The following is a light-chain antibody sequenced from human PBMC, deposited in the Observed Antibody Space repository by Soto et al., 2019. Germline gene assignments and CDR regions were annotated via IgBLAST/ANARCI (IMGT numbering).Light chain of an antibody. Sequence: QSVLTQSRSVSGAPGQRVTISCTGSSSNLGANYDVHWYQQLPGTAPKLLIYDNTNRPSGVPDRFSGSKSGTSASLAITGLQAEDEADYYCQSYDSGLSGAVFGGGTKLTVL. J-gene: IGLJ2*01. CDR3: QSYDSGLSGAV. CDR1: SSNLGANYD. V-gene: IGLV1-40*01. CDR2: DNT.